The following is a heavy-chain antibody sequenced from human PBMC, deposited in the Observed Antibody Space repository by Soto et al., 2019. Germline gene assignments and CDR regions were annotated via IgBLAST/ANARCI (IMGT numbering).Heavy chain of an antibody. CDR2: IYHSRRT. V-gene: IGHV4-30-2*01. CDR1: GGSISSGGYS. J-gene: IGHJ5*02. CDR3: ARVPDR. Sequence: QLQLQESGSGLVKPPQTLSLTCAVSGGSISSGGYSWSWIRQPPGKGLEWIGYIYHSRRTYYNPSLQRRVSISVDMSKNQFSLKLSSVTAADTAVYYCARVPDRWGQGTLVTVSS. D-gene: IGHD2-2*01.